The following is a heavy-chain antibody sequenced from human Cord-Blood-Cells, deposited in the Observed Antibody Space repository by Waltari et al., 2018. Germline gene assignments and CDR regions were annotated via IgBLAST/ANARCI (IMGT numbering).Heavy chain of an antibody. CDR2: IIPIFGTA. J-gene: IGHJ3*02. V-gene: IGHV1-69*01. CDR1: GGPFSTSA. CDR3: ARDPIQLNAFDI. Sequence: QVQLVQSGAEVQKPGSPVKVSCKASGGPFSTSAISWVRPAPGQGLEWMGGIIPIFGTANYAQKCQGRVTITADESTSTAYMELSSLRSEDTAVYYCARDPIQLNAFDIWGQGTMVTVSS. D-gene: IGHD5-18*01.